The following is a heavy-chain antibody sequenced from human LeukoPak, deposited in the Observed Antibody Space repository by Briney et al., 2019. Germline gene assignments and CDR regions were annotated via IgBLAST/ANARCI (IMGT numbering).Heavy chain of an antibody. CDR1: GYTFTSYG. V-gene: IGHV1-18*01. Sequence: PVASVKVSCKASGYTFTSYGISWVRQAPGQGLEWMGWISAYNGNTNYAQKLQGRVTMTTDTSTSTAYMELRSLRSDDTAVYYCARALRSYYDYIWGSYRDPYYFDYWGQGTLVTVSS. CDR2: ISAYNGNT. D-gene: IGHD3-16*02. CDR3: ARALRSYYDYIWGSYRDPYYFDY. J-gene: IGHJ4*02.